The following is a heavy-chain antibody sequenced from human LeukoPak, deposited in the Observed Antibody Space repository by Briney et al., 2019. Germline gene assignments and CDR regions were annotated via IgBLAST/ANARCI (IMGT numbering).Heavy chain of an antibody. D-gene: IGHD6-6*01. CDR2: IIPIFGTA. CDR3: ARESSIAARPGKNWFDP. V-gene: IGHV1-69*13. Sequence: ASVKVSCKASGGTFSSYAIIWVRQAPGQGLEWMGGIIPIFGTANYAQKFQGRVTITADESTSTAYMELSSLRSEDTAVYYCARESSIAARPGKNWFDPWGQGTLVTVSS. CDR1: GGTFSSYA. J-gene: IGHJ5*02.